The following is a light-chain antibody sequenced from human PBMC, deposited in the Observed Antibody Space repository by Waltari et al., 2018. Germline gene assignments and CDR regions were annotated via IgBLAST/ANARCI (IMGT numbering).Light chain of an antibody. CDR1: GSNIGSNF. J-gene: IGLJ2*01. CDR3: GTWDTSLSVV. V-gene: IGLV1-51*01. CDR2: DKT. Sequence: QSVLTQPPSVSAAAVQKVTISCSGSGSNIGSNFVSWYQQLPGTAPKLLIFDKTKRPSGIPARFSGSKSGSSATLGIAGLQTGDEAEYYCGTWDTSLSVVFGGGTKLTVL.